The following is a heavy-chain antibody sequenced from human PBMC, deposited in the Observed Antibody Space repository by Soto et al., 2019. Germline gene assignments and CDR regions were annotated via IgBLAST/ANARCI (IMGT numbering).Heavy chain of an antibody. J-gene: IGHJ6*03. CDR1: SGSISSSNW. V-gene: IGHV4-4*02. D-gene: IGHD2-15*01. Sequence: QVQLQESGPGLVKPSGTLSLTCAVSSGSISSSNWWSWVRQPPGKGLEWIGEIYHSGSTNYNPSHQSRVTISVDKSKNQFSLKLSSVTAADTAVYYCARVYCSGGSCYPRYYYYMDVWGKGTTVTVSS. CDR3: ARVYCSGGSCYPRYYYYMDV. CDR2: IYHSGST.